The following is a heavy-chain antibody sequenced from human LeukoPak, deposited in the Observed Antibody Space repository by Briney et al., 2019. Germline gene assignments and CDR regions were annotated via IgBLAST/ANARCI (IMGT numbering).Heavy chain of an antibody. J-gene: IGHJ6*02. V-gene: IGHV1-69*04. CDR2: IIPILGIA. CDR1: GGTFSSYA. Sequence: ASVKVSCKASGGTFSSYAISWVRQAPGQGLEWMGRIIPILGIANYAQKFQGRVTVAADKSTSTAYMKLSSLRSEDTAVYYCARAVSGVYYYGMDVWGQESTVTVSS. D-gene: IGHD3-10*01. CDR3: ARAVSGVYYYGMDV.